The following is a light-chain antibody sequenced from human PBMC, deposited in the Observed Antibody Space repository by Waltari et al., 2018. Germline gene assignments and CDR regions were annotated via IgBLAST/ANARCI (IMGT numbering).Light chain of an antibody. CDR2: QDT. CDR1: DLEAYY. V-gene: IGLV3-1*01. Sequence: SYKLTQPPSLSVSPGQPASITCPGDDLEAYYVAWYQQRPGQSPVLLIYQDTKRPSGIPERFSGSNSGNTATLTIRETQTIDDADYYCQAWDNSAVVFGGGTTLTVL. J-gene: IGLJ2*01. CDR3: QAWDNSAVV.